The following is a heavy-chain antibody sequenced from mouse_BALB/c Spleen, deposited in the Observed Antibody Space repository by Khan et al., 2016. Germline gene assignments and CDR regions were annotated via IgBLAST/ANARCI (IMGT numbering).Heavy chain of an antibody. J-gene: IGHJ2*01. D-gene: IGHD1-1*01. V-gene: IGHV14-3*02. CDR1: GFSIQDTY. CDR2: IDPPNDNT. Sequence: VRLQQSGAELVKPGASVKLSCTASGFSIQDTYIHWVRQRPEQGLDWIGRIDPPNDNTKYDPKFQGKATITAHTSSNTAYLQLSSLTYEDTAVYYCARMYYGDYWGQGTTLTVSS. CDR3: ARMYYGDY.